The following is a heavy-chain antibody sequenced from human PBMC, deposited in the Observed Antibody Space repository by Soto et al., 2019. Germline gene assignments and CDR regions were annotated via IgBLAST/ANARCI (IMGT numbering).Heavy chain of an antibody. J-gene: IGHJ5*02. CDR3: TRDASRDSSARGWFDP. CDR1: VFTFRSFT. CDR2: ISSNSAYI. Sequence: GGSLRLACAASVFTFRSFTMNWVRQAPGKGLEWVSTISSNSAYIYYTDALRGRFTISRDNAKNSLHLQMNSLRAEDTAVYYCTRDASRDSSARGWFDPWGPGTLVTVSS. V-gene: IGHV3-21*01. D-gene: IGHD6-13*01.